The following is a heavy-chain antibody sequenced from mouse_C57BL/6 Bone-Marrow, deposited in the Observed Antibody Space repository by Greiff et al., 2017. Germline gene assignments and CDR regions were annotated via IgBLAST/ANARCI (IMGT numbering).Heavy chain of an antibody. CDR1: GYTFTSYW. V-gene: IGHV1-7*01. J-gene: IGHJ3*01. CDR3: APYYTWFAY. Sequence: VQGVESGAELAKPGASVKLSCKASGYTFTSYWMHWVKQRPGQGLEWIGYINPSSGYTKYNQKFKDKATLTADKSSSTAYMQLSSLTYEDSAVYYCAPYYTWFAYWGQGTLVTVSA. D-gene: IGHD2-12*01. CDR2: INPSSGYT.